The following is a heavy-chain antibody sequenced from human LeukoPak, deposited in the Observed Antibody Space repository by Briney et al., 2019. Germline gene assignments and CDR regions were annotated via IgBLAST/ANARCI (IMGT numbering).Heavy chain of an antibody. CDR3: AKTERGTYYDFWSGYPNWFDP. CDR2: ISGSGGST. Sequence: PGRSLRLSCAASGFTFSSYAMSWVRQAPGKGLEWVSAISGSGGSTYYADSVKGRFTISRDNSKNTLYLQMNSLRAEDTAVYYCAKTERGTYYDFWSGYPNWFDPWGQGTLVTVSS. J-gene: IGHJ5*02. V-gene: IGHV3-23*01. D-gene: IGHD3-3*01. CDR1: GFTFSSYA.